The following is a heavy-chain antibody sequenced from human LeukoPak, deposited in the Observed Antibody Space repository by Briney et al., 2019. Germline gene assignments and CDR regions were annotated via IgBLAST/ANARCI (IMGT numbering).Heavy chain of an antibody. V-gene: IGHV3-23*01. J-gene: IGHJ4*02. CDR3: ARGGKWDVTPFDY. Sequence: GGSLRLSCAASGFTFSSSAMSWVRQGPGKGLEWVSGISASGGSTYYADSVKGRFTISRDNSKNTLYLQVNSLRAEDTAVYYCARGGKWDVTPFDYWGQGTLVTVSS. D-gene: IGHD1-26*01. CDR2: ISASGGST. CDR1: GFTFSSSA.